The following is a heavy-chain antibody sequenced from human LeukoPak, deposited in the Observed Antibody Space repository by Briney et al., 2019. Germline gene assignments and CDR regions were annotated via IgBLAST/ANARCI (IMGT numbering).Heavy chain of an antibody. D-gene: IGHD6-13*01. V-gene: IGHV3-23*01. Sequence: GGSLRLSCAASGFTFSSYAMSWVRQAPGKGLEWVSAISGSGGSTYYADSVKGRFTISRDNSKNTLYLQMNSLGAEDTAVYYCAKGGYSSSWYYYYYGMDVWGQGTTVTVSS. CDR3: AKGGYSSSWYYYYYGMDV. CDR2: ISGSGGST. J-gene: IGHJ6*02. CDR1: GFTFSSYA.